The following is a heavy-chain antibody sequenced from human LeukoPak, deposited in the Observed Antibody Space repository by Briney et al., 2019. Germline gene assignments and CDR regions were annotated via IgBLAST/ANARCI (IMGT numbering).Heavy chain of an antibody. CDR3: AKERTSEGYFDY. Sequence: GGSLRLSCAASGFTFSTYAMSWVRQAPGKGLEWVSALSGSGGSTYCAESVKGRFTISRDNSKNTLYLQMNSLRAEDTAVYYCAKERTSEGYFDYWGQGTLVTVSS. J-gene: IGHJ4*02. D-gene: IGHD1-1*01. V-gene: IGHV3-23*01. CDR2: LSGSGGST. CDR1: GFTFSTYA.